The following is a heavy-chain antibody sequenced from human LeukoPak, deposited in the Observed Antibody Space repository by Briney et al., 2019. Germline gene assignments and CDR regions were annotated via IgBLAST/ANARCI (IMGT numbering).Heavy chain of an antibody. Sequence: PGGSLRLSCAASGFTFSSYSMKWVRQAPGKGLEWVSSISSSSSYIYYADSVKGRFTISRDNTKNSLYLQMNSLRAEDTAVYYCARSYSSSWYNGGYWGQGTLVTVSS. CDR2: ISSSSSYI. CDR1: GFTFSSYS. J-gene: IGHJ4*02. CDR3: ARSYSSSWYNGGY. D-gene: IGHD6-13*01. V-gene: IGHV3-21*01.